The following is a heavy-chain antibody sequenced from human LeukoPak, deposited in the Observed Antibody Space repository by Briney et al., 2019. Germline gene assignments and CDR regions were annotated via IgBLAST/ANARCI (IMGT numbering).Heavy chain of an antibody. CDR2: IYPDGNQK. CDR3: DP. V-gene: IGHV3-30*02. J-gene: IGHJ5*02. Sequence: GGSLRLSCAASGFIFPTYGMHWVRQAPGKGLEWVACIYPDGNQKDYADSVKGRVIISRDSLRPEDTAVYYCAKDWGGDYNWSDPWGQGTLVTVSS. D-gene: IGHD2-21*01. CDR1: GFIFPTYG.